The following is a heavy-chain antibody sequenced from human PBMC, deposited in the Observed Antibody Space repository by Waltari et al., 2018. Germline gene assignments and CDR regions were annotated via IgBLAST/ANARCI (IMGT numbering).Heavy chain of an antibody. Sequence: QLQLQESGPGLVKPSETLSLTCTVSGGSISSSRYYWGWIRQPPGKGLGWIGSIYYSGSTYYNPSLKSRVTISVDTSKNQFSLKLSSVTAADTAVYYCARKFAAIMAVAGTRGEGNFDYWGQGTLVTVSS. V-gene: IGHV4-39*01. CDR3: ARKFAAIMAVAGTRGEGNFDY. CDR1: GGSISSSRYY. J-gene: IGHJ4*02. CDR2: IYYSGST. D-gene: IGHD6-19*01.